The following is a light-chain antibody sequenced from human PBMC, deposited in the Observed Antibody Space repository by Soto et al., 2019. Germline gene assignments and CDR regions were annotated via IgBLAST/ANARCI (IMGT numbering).Light chain of an antibody. CDR2: GAS. Sequence: IQLTQSPSSLSASVGDSVTITCRASEGIGSSFAWYQQKPGKVPKVLIYGASTLQSGVPSRFSGSGSGTDFTLTISSLQPEDFATYYCQQLNSYPLTFGGGTKVDIK. J-gene: IGKJ4*01. V-gene: IGKV1-9*01. CDR1: EGIGSS. CDR3: QQLNSYPLT.